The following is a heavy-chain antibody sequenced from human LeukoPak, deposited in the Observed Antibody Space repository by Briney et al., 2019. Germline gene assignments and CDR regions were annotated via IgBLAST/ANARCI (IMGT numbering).Heavy chain of an antibody. V-gene: IGHV3-72*01. J-gene: IGHJ4*02. Sequence: GGSLRLSCAASGFTFSDHYMDWVRQAPGKGLEWVARTRNKVKSYTTQYAASVKGRFTISRDDSKNSLYLQMNSLGAEDTAVYYCAKDDYADYLAEYYFDYWGQGTLVTVSS. D-gene: IGHD4-17*01. CDR3: AKDDYADYLAEYYFDY. CDR2: TRNKVKSYTT. CDR1: GFTFSDHY.